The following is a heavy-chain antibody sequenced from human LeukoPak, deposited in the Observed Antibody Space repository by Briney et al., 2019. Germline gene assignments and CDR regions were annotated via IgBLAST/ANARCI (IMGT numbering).Heavy chain of an antibody. V-gene: IGHV3-21*01. Sequence: GVSLSLFCTVSVFPLRSWRVHWVRRAIEKGGVCVSYISSGGSYIYYADSAKGRFTISRDNAKNSLYLQMNSLRAEDTAVYFCARDRIAVTGKLLDSWGQGTLVTVSS. CDR1: VFPLRSWR. D-gene: IGHD6-19*01. CDR2: ISSGGSYI. CDR3: ARDRIAVTGKLLDS. J-gene: IGHJ4*02.